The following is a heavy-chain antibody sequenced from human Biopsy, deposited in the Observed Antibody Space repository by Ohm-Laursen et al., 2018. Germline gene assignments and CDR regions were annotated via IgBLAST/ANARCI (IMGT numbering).Heavy chain of an antibody. Sequence: SSVKVSCKVPGGTFSNYGVNWVRQAPGQGLEWLGGNIPILGTGNYAQKFQDRVTVAADTSTSTATMELRSLRSDDTAVYYCATKLTGYFHHWGQGTPVIVSS. V-gene: IGHV1-69*06. CDR1: GGTFSNYG. CDR3: ATKLTGYFHH. J-gene: IGHJ1*01. D-gene: IGHD3-9*01. CDR2: NIPILGTG.